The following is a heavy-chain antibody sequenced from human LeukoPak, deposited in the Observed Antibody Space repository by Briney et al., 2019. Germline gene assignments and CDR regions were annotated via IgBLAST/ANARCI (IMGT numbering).Heavy chain of an antibody. CDR3: ARGGNYYDSSGYYGYYFDY. Sequence: SETLSLICTVSGYSISSGYYWGWIRQPPGKGLEWIGSIYHSGSTYYNPSLKSRVTISVDTSKNQFSLKLSSVTAADTAVYYCARGGNYYDSSGYYGYYFDYWGQGTLVTVSS. CDR2: IYHSGST. D-gene: IGHD3-22*01. CDR1: GYSISSGYY. J-gene: IGHJ4*02. V-gene: IGHV4-38-2*02.